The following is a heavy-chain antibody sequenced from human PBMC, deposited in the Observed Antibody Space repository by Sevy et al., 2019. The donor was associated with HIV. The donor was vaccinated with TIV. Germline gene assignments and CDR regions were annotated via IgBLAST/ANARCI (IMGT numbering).Heavy chain of an antibody. CDR2: INPNSGGT. V-gene: IGHV1-2*02. J-gene: IGHJ5*01. CDR1: GYTFTGHY. Sequence: ASVKVSCKASGYTFTGHYIHWVRQAAGQGLEWMGWINPNSGGTNYAQKFQGRVTMTRDTSIKTAYMELRRLRSDDTAIYYCARSRQGTVVVVAMFDSWGQGTLVTVSS. CDR3: ARSRQGTVVVVAMFDS. D-gene: IGHD2-15*01.